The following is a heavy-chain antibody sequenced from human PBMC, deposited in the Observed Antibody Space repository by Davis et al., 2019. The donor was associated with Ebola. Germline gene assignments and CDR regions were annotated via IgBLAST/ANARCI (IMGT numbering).Heavy chain of an antibody. CDR2: INHSGST. D-gene: IGHD1-26*01. Sequence: MPSETLSLTCAVYGGSCTGYYWNWIRQPPGKGLEWIGEINHSGSTNYNPSLKSRVTISADTSKNQFSLKLSSVTAADTAVYYCARGQVGSYSFYYYYGMDVWGRGTTVTVSS. V-gene: IGHV4-34*01. J-gene: IGHJ6*02. CDR3: ARGQVGSYSFYYYYGMDV. CDR1: GGSCTGYY.